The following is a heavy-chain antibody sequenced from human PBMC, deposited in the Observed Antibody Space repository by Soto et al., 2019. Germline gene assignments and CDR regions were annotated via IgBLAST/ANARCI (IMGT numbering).Heavy chain of an antibody. V-gene: IGHV3-23*01. Sequence: PGGSLRLSCAASGFTFSSYAMSWVRQAPGKGLEWVSAISGSGGSTYYADSVKGRFTISRDNSKNTLYLQMNSLRAEDTAVYYCAKQRTVTQPYYYYYYGMDVWGQGTTVTVSS. CDR3: AKQRTVTQPYYYYYYGMDV. D-gene: IGHD4-17*01. CDR1: GFTFSSYA. J-gene: IGHJ6*02. CDR2: ISGSGGST.